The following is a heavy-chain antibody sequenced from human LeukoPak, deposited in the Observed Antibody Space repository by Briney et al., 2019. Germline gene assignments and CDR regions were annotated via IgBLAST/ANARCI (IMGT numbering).Heavy chain of an antibody. CDR3: ARRVAANCLDP. Sequence: ASVKVSCKASGYTFTTYAITWVRQAPGQGLEWMGWISTYTGTTHYAQKLQGRVTMTTDTSTNTAHVELRSLKSDDTAVYYCARRVAANCLDPWGQGTLVTVSS. V-gene: IGHV1-18*01. CDR1: GYTFTTYA. D-gene: IGHD6-13*01. J-gene: IGHJ5*02. CDR2: ISTYTGTT.